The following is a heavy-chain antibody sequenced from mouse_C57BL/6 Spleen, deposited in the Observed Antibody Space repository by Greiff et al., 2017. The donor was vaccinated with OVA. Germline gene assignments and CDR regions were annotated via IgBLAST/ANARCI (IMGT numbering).Heavy chain of an antibody. J-gene: IGHJ1*03. CDR3: ARERDDGYSYWYFDV. CDR1: GFTFSSYA. D-gene: IGHD2-3*01. Sequence: DVKLVESGGGLVKPGGSLKLSCAASGFTFSSYAMSWVRQTPEKRLEWVATISDGGSYTYYPDNVKGRFTISRDNAKNNLYLQMSHLKSEDTAMYYCARERDDGYSYWYFDVWGTGTTVTVSS. V-gene: IGHV5-4*01. CDR2: ISDGGSYT.